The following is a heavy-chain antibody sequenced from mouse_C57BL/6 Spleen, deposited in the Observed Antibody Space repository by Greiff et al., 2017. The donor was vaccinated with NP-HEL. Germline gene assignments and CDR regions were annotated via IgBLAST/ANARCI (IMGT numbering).Heavy chain of an antibody. Sequence: QVQLKQSGTELVKPGASVKLSCKASGYTFTSYWMHWVKQRPGQGLEWIGNINPSNGGTNYNEKFKSKATLTVDKSSSTGYMQLSSLTSEDSAVYYCARVGKNPGNPEAMDYWGQGTSVTVSS. CDR3: ARVGKNPGNPEAMDY. D-gene: IGHD2-1*01. CDR1: GYTFTSYW. V-gene: IGHV1-53*01. CDR2: INPSNGGT. J-gene: IGHJ4*01.